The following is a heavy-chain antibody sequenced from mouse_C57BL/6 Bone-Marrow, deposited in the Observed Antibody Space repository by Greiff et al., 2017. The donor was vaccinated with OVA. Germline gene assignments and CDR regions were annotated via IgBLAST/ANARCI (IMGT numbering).Heavy chain of an antibody. J-gene: IGHJ2*01. CDR1: GYSITSGYY. Sequence: EVKLMESGPGLVKPSQSLSLTCSVTGYSITSGYYWNWIRQFPGNKLEWMGYISYDGSNNYNPSLKNRISITRDTSKNQFFLKLNSVTTEDTAAYYCARTTVVAEDYWGQGTTLTVSS. V-gene: IGHV3-6*01. CDR3: ARTTVVAEDY. CDR2: ISYDGSN. D-gene: IGHD1-1*01.